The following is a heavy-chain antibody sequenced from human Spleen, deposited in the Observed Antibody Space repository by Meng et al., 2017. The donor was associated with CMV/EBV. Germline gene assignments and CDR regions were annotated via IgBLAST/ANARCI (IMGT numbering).Heavy chain of an antibody. CDR3: AKELGTTTDYYYGMDV. D-gene: IGHD1-26*01. J-gene: IGHJ6*02. Sequence: GESLKISCAASGFTLSNYSMNWVRQAPGKGLEWVAFIRYDGSNKYYADSVKGRFTISRDNSKNTLYLQMNSLRAEDTAVYYCAKELGTTTDYYYGMDVWGQGTTVTVSS. CDR1: GFTLSNYS. CDR2: IRYDGSNK. V-gene: IGHV3-30*02.